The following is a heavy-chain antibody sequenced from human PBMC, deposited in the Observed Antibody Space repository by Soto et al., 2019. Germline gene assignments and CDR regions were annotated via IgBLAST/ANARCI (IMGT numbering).Heavy chain of an antibody. CDR3: ARPLSYYHDSSGYYSWYFDY. V-gene: IGHV5-51*01. CDR2: IYPADSDT. CDR1: GYSFTNYW. D-gene: IGHD3-22*01. J-gene: IGHJ4*02. Sequence: GESLKISCKGSGYSFTNYWIGWVRQMPGKGLEWMGIIYPADSDTRYSPSFQGQVTISADKSISTAYLQWSSLKASDTALYYCARPLSYYHDSSGYYSWYFDYWGQGTLVTVSS.